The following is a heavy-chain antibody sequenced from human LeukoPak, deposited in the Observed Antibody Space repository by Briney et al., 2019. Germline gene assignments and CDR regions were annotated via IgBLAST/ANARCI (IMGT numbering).Heavy chain of an antibody. Sequence: GASVKVSCKASGGTFSSYAISWVRQAPGQGLEWMGRIIPILGIANYAQKFQGRVTITADKSTSTAYMELSSLRSEDTAAYYCAREMTAMVQGGYFDYWGQGTLVTVSS. CDR2: IIPILGIA. V-gene: IGHV1-69*04. D-gene: IGHD5-18*01. CDR1: GGTFSSYA. CDR3: AREMTAMVQGGYFDY. J-gene: IGHJ4*02.